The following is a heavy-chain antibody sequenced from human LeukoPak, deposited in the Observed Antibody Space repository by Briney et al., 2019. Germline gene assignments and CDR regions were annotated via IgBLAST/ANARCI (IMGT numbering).Heavy chain of an antibody. D-gene: IGHD3-22*01. CDR3: ARVHSRDYYYVISVYYGILDY. Sequence: GGSLRLSCAASGFTFSSYSMNWVRQAPGKGLEWVSSISSSSSYIYYADSVKGRFTISRDNAKNSLYMQMKRLRDEDTAVYYCARVHSRDYYYVISVYYGILDYWGQGPLVTFS. V-gene: IGHV3-21*01. CDR1: GFTFSSYS. CDR2: ISSSSSYI. J-gene: IGHJ4*02.